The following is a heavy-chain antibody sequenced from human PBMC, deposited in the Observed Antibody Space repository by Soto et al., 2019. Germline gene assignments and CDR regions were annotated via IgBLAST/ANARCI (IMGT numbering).Heavy chain of an antibody. J-gene: IGHJ4*02. CDR1: GFTFSSYA. Sequence: QVQLVESGGGVVQPGRSLRLSCAASGFTFSSYAMHWVRQAPGKGLEWVAVISYDGSNKYYADSVKGRFTISRDNSTNTMYLQMNSLRAEDTAVYYCARDKSPYSSGWHNRHFDYWGQGTLVTVSS. D-gene: IGHD6-19*01. V-gene: IGHV3-30-3*01. CDR2: ISYDGSNK. CDR3: ARDKSPYSSGWHNRHFDY.